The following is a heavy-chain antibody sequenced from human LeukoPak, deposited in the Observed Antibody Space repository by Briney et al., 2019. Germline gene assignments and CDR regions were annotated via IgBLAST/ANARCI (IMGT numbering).Heavy chain of an antibody. D-gene: IGHD2-15*01. CDR3: ARDSQWCFDY. CDR2: ISRDSGAI. V-gene: IGHV3-48*02. Sequence: GGSLRLSCAASGFTFTDYSMNWVRQAPGKGLEWVSYISRDSGAIYYADSVKGRFTVSRDNAKNSLYLQMSSLRDEDTAVYYCARDSQWCFDYWGQGTLVTVSS. J-gene: IGHJ4*02. CDR1: GFTFTDYS.